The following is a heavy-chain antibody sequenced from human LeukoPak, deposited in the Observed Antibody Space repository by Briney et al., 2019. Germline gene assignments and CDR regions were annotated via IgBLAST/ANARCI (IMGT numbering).Heavy chain of an antibody. D-gene: IGHD2-21*02. Sequence: ASVKVSCKTSGYTFTDSYIHWVRQAPGQGLEWMGRINPNSGGTNYAQKFQGRVTMTRDTSISTDYMELSRLRSDDTAVYYCARASCGGDCSDAFDIWGQGTMVTVSS. J-gene: IGHJ3*02. CDR1: GYTFTDSY. V-gene: IGHV1-2*06. CDR2: INPNSGGT. CDR3: ARASCGGDCSDAFDI.